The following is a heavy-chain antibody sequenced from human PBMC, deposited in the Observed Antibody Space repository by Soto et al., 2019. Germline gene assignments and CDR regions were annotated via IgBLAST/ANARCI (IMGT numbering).Heavy chain of an antibody. CDR1: GFTFRNYD. CDR3: ARTARDFYGLDV. D-gene: IGHD2-21*02. J-gene: IGHJ6*02. Sequence: EVQLVESGGGLVQPGGSLRLSCEASGFTFRNYDMHWVRQGTGRGLEWVSGISAAGDPDYADSVEGRFTISRENAQNSFSLQMNSLRVGDTAVYYCARTARDFYGLDVWGQGTTVIVSS. V-gene: IGHV3-13*05. CDR2: ISAAGDP.